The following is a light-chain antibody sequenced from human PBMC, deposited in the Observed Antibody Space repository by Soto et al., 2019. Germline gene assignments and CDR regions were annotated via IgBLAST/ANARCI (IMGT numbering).Light chain of an antibody. CDR2: DVT. CDR3: SLYTTSSSYV. Sequence: QSVRTQPASVSGSPGQSITISCTGTSSDVDGYIYVSWYQQHPGKAPKLMIYDVTSRPSGVSYRFSGSKSGNTASLTISGLQAEDEADYYCSLYTTSSSYVFGTGTKVTVL. J-gene: IGLJ1*01. V-gene: IGLV2-14*01. CDR1: SSDVDGYIY.